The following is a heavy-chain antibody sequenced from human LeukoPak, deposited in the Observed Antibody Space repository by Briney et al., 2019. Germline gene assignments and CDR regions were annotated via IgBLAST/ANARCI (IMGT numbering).Heavy chain of an antibody. D-gene: IGHD6-13*01. CDR2: ISAYNDNT. CDR3: ARDQSVRLLQTSSTYFKHVFAI. J-gene: IGHJ3*02. CDR1: GYTFTNYG. V-gene: IGHV1-18*01. Sequence: ASVKVSSKTSGYTFTNYGISWVRQAPGLGLEWMGWISAYNDNTNYAQKVQGRVTMTTDTSTSTAYMELRSLRFDATAVYYCARDQSVRLLQTSSTYFKHVFAIWGQGSMVTVSS.